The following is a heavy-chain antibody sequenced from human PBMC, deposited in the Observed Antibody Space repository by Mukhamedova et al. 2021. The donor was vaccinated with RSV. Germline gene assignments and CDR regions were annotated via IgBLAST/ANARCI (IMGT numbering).Heavy chain of an antibody. J-gene: IGHJ6*02. D-gene: IGHD2-2*01. CDR2: INADNGDT. CDR3: ARGGHCSGSSCYPEYGMDV. V-gene: IGHV1-3*01. Sequence: EYMGWINADNGDTKYSQKFQGRVTIIRDTSASTAYMEVSSLRSEDRAVYYCARGGHCSGSSCYPEYGMDVWGQGTTVTVSS.